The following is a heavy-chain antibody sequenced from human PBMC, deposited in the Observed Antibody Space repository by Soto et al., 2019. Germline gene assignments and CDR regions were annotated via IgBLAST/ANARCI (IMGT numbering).Heavy chain of an antibody. CDR2: ISYDGSNK. V-gene: IGHV3-30*18. CDR1: GFTFSSYG. D-gene: IGHD5-18*01. Sequence: GSLRLSCAASGFTFSSYGMHWVRQAPGKGLEWVAVISYDGSNKYYADSVKGRFTISRDNSKNTLYLQMNSLRAEDTAVYYWAKARVSGYWGQGTLVTVSS. J-gene: IGHJ4*02. CDR3: AKARVSGY.